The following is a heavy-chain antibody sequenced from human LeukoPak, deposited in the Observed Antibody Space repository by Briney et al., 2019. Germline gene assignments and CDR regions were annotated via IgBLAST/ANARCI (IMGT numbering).Heavy chain of an antibody. V-gene: IGHV4-39*07. D-gene: IGHD6-13*01. CDR3: ARGVSSSWFFGRVFPHYYFDY. CDR1: GGSIRSSYYY. CDR2: IYDSGST. Sequence: SETLSLTCTVSGGSIRSSYYYWGWIRQPPGKGLEWIGSIYDSGSTNYNPSLKSRVTISVDTSKNQFSLKLSSVTAADTAVYYCARGVSSSWFFGRVFPHYYFDYWGQGTLVTVSS. J-gene: IGHJ4*02.